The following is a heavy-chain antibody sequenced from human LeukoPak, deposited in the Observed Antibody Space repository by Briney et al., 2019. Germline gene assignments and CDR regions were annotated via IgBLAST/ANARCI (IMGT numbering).Heavy chain of an antibody. Sequence: PGGSLRLSCAVSGLTFNHYSMNWVRQAPGKGLERVSSISIGSNFIYYADSVKGRFTISRDNAKNSLSLQMHSLRAEDTAVYYCVRDNPRCCGVVPVNIDDFWGQGTLVTVSS. CDR2: ISIGSNFI. CDR3: VRDNPRCCGVVPVNIDDF. J-gene: IGHJ4*02. V-gene: IGHV3-21*01. D-gene: IGHD2-15*01. CDR1: GLTFNHYS.